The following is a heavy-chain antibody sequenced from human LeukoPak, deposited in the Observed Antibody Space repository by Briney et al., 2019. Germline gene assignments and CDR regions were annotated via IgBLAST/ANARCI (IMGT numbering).Heavy chain of an antibody. J-gene: IGHJ2*01. CDR3: ARDSTVRSWYFDL. CDR1: GGSISSGHW. Sequence: KPSGTLSLTYAVSGGSISSGHWWTWVRQPPGKGLEWIGEIYHSGSTDYNPSLKSRVTISVDKSKNQFSLNLSFVTAADTAVYYCARDSTVRSWYFDLWGRGTLVTVSS. V-gene: IGHV4-4*02. CDR2: IYHSGST. D-gene: IGHD4-17*01.